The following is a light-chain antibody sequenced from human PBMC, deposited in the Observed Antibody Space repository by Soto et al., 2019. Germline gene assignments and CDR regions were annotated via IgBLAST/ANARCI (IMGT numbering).Light chain of an antibody. CDR2: GAS. J-gene: IGKJ2*01. V-gene: IGKV3-20*01. CDR1: QSVSSSY. Sequence: EIVLTQSPGTLSLSPGERATLSCRASQSVSSSYLAWYQQKPGQAPRLLIYGASSRATGIPDRFSGSGSGTDFTLPISRLEPEDFAVYYCQQYGSSPYTFGQGSKLE. CDR3: QQYGSSPYT.